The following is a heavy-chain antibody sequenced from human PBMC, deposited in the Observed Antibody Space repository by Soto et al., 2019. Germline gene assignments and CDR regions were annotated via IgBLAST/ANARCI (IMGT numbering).Heavy chain of an antibody. CDR3: GTYYYDSSGYYYADY. J-gene: IGHJ4*02. Sequence: EVQLLGSGGGSAQPGGSLRLSCAASGFTFSSYAMSWVRQAPGKGLEWVSAISGSGGSTYYADSVKGRFTISRDNSKNTLYLQMNSLRAEDTAVYYCGTYYYDSSGYYYADYWGQGTLVTVSS. CDR2: ISGSGGST. CDR1: GFTFSSYA. D-gene: IGHD3-22*01. V-gene: IGHV3-23*01.